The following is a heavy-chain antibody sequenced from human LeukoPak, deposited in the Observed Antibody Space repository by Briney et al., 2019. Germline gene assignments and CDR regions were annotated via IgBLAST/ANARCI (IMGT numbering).Heavy chain of an antibody. Sequence: PSETLSLTCTVSGGSISSYYWSWIRQPPGKGLEWIGYIYYSGSTNYNPSLKSRVTISVDTSKNQFSLKLSSVTAADTAVYYCARQGRPIGYYYGSGSSPDAFDIWGQGTMVTVSS. CDR2: IYYSGST. D-gene: IGHD3-10*01. J-gene: IGHJ3*02. CDR3: ARQGRPIGYYYGSGSSPDAFDI. V-gene: IGHV4-59*08. CDR1: GGSISSYY.